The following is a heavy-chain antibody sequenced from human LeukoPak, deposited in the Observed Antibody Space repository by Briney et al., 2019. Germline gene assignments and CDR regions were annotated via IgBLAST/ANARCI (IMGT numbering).Heavy chain of an antibody. CDR3: ARDIYYDSSGYCYDWYYGMDV. V-gene: IGHV1-69*04. D-gene: IGHD3-22*01. CDR2: IIPILGIA. Sequence: SVKVSCKASGGTFSSYAISWVRQAPGQGLEWMGRIIPILGIANYAQKFQGRVTITADKSTSTAYMELSSLRSEDTVVYYCARDIYYDSSGYCYDWYYGMDVWGQGTTVTVSS. CDR1: GGTFSSYA. J-gene: IGHJ6*02.